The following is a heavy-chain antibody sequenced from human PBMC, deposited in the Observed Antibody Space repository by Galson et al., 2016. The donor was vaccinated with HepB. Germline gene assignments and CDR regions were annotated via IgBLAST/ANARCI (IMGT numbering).Heavy chain of an antibody. CDR3: AKVYGRGASYLNWFDN. CDR1: GFTFSSHA. J-gene: IGHJ5*02. CDR2: VSYDGSQK. V-gene: IGHV3-30*18. Sequence: SLRLSCATSGFTFSSHAMHWVRQAPGKGLEWVAAVSYDGSQKYYADSVKGRFTTSRDNFKNTLYVQVNRLSSEDTAVYYCAKVYGRGASYLNWFDNWGQGTLVIVSS. D-gene: IGHD3-10*01.